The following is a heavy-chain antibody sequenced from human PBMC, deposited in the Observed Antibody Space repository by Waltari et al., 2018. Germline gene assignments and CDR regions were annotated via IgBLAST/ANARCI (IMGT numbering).Heavy chain of an antibody. CDR2: ISIEGDKK. Sequence: QVQLVESGGGVVQPGRSLRLSCAASGFTFSSYAMHWVRQAPGKGLEWVAVISIEGDKKAYAYSVKVRFSSSRDNSKNTLYLQMNSLRAEDTAVYYCARAPTPCGDDDSMGWFDPWGQGTLVTVSS. J-gene: IGHJ5*02. CDR1: GFTFSSYA. D-gene: IGHD3-22*01. CDR3: ARAPTPCGDDDSMGWFDP. V-gene: IGHV3-30-3*01.